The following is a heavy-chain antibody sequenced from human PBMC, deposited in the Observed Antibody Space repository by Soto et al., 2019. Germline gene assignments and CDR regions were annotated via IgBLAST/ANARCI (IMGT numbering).Heavy chain of an antibody. D-gene: IGHD3-3*01. CDR1: GFTVSSNY. V-gene: IGHV3-53*04. CDR2: IYSGGST. J-gene: IGHJ4*02. CDR3: ARARPPLGFLDPNVYYFDY. Sequence: GGSLRLSCAASGFTVSSNYMSWVRQAPGKGLEWVSVIYSGGSTYYADSVKGRFTISRHNSKNTLYLQMNSLRAEDTAVYYCARARPPLGFLDPNVYYFDYWGQGTLVTVSS.